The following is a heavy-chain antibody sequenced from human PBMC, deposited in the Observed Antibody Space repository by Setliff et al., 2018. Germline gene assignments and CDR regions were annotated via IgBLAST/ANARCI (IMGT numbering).Heavy chain of an antibody. CDR3: ARHATRMYSSGLDP. V-gene: IGHV4-59*08. D-gene: IGHD6-19*01. CDR1: GGSISSSY. J-gene: IGHJ5*02. CDR2: IYYSGST. Sequence: SETLSLTCTVSGGSISSSYWSWIRQPPGKGLEWIGYIYYSGSTNYNPSLKSRVTISVDTSKNQFSLKLSSVTAADTAVYYCARHATRMYSSGLDPWGQGTLVTVSS.